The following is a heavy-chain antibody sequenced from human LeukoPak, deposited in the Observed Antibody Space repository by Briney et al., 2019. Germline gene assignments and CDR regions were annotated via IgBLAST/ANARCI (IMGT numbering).Heavy chain of an antibody. D-gene: IGHD2-21*02. CDR1: GFTFSSKS. J-gene: IGHJ6*02. CDR3: ATCGADCYSSYYFGMDV. Sequence: GGSLRLSCVVSGFTFSSKSINWVRQAPGKGLEWVSSISRSSRNTHYADSVKGRLTISRDNARKSVYLQMNSLRVEDTAVYYCATCGADCYSSYYFGMDVWGQGTTVTVYS. V-gene: IGHV3-21*01. CDR2: ISRSSRNT.